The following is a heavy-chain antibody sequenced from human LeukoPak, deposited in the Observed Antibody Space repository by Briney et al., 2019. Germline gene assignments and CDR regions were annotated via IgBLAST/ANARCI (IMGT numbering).Heavy chain of an antibody. CDR2: IYYSGST. D-gene: IGHD1-1*01. V-gene: IGHV4-31*03. J-gene: IGHJ5*02. Sequence: PSETLSLTCTVSGGSISSGGYYWSWIRQHPGKGLEWIGYIYYSGSTYYNPSLKSRVTISVDTSKNQFSLKLSSVTAADTAVYYCARGWDTAGTGWFDLWGQGTLVTVSS. CDR3: ARGWDTAGTGWFDL. CDR1: GGSISSGGYY.